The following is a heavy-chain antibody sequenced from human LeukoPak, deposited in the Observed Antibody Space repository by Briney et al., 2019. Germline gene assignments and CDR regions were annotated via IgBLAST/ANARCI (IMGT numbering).Heavy chain of an antibody. V-gene: IGHV4-34*01. D-gene: IGHD6-6*01. Sequence: SETLPLTCAVYGGSFSGYYWSWIRQPPGKGLEWIGEINHSGSTNYNPSLKSRVTISVDTSKNQFSLKLSSVTAADTAVYYCARDRVAARPDAFDIWGQGTMVTVSS. J-gene: IGHJ3*02. CDR2: INHSGST. CDR3: ARDRVAARPDAFDI. CDR1: GGSFSGYY.